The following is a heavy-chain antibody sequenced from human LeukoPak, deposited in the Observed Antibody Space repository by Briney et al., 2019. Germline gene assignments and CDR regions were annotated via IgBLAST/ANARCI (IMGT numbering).Heavy chain of an antibody. J-gene: IGHJ4*02. Sequence: PSETLSLTCTASGGSISSYYWSWIRQPAGKGLEWIGRIYTSGSTNYNPSLKSRVTMSVDTSKNQFSLKLSSVTAADTAVYYCARSYYYDSSGYTDDYWGQGTLVTVSS. V-gene: IGHV4-4*07. CDR2: IYTSGST. D-gene: IGHD3-22*01. CDR1: GGSISSYY. CDR3: ARSYYYDSSGYTDDY.